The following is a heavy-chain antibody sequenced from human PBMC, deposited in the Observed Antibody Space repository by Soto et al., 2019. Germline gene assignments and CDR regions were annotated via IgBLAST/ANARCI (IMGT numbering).Heavy chain of an antibody. CDR2: ISGSGAST. CDR3: AKDRGTGWYDYYYYGMDV. V-gene: IGHV3-23*01. CDR1: GVSFSSYG. Sequence: PGGSLRLSGAASGVSFSSYGMSWVRQAPGKGLESVSIISGSGASTYYADSVKGRFTISRDNSKNTLYLQMNSLRADDTAVYYCAKDRGTGWYDYYYYGMDVWGQGTTVTVSS. D-gene: IGHD6-19*01. J-gene: IGHJ6*02.